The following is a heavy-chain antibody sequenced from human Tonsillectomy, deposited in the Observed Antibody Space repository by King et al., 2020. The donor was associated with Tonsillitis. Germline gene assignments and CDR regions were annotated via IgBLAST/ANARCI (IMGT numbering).Heavy chain of an antibody. CDR1: GFTVNSNY. CDR3: ARDPPVTTDYGMDV. CDR2: IYTGGST. J-gene: IGHJ6*02. D-gene: IGHD4-17*01. Sequence: QLVQSGGGLIQPGGSLRLSCAASGFTVNSNYMSWVRQAPGKGLEWVSVIYTGGSTSYVDSVKGRFTISRDNSKNTVYLQMNSLRAEDTDVYYCARDPPVTTDYGMDVWGQGTTVTVSS. V-gene: IGHV3-53*01.